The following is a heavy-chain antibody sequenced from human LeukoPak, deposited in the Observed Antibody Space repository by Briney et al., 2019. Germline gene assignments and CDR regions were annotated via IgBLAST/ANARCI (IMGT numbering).Heavy chain of an antibody. CDR2: IHYSGST. V-gene: IGHV4-59*01. CDR1: GGSISSYY. D-gene: IGHD2-2*01. J-gene: IGHJ4*02. Sequence: SETLSLTCTVSGGSISSYYWSWIRRPPGKGLEWIGYIHYSGSTNYSPSLKSRVTISIATSKNQFSLKLSSVTAADTAVYYCATADSTSWVDYWGQGTLVTVSS. CDR3: ATADSTSWVDY.